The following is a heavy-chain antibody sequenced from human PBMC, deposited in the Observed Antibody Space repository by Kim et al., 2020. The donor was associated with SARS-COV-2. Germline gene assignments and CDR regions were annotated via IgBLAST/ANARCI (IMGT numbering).Heavy chain of an antibody. CDR2: IWYDGSNK. V-gene: IGHV3-33*01. D-gene: IGHD2-21*02. CDR1: GFTFSSYG. CDR3: ARGGDPFYYYYYGMDV. J-gene: IGHJ6*02. Sequence: GGSLRLSCAASGFTFSSYGMHWVRQAPGKGLEWVAVIWYDGSNKYYADSVKGRFTISRDNSKNTLYLQMNSLRAEDTAVYYCARGGDPFYYYYYGMDVWPRDHGHRLL.